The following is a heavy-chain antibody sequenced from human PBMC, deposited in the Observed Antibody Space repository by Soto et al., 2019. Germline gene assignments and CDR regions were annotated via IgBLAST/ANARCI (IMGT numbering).Heavy chain of an antibody. Sequence: ASVKVSCKASGYTFTSYGISWVRQAPGQAFEWMGWISAYNGNTNYAQKLQGRVTMTTDTSTSTAYMELRSLRSDDTAVYYCARDNPSLRFLEWLLLDYWGQGTLVTVSS. CDR1: GYTFTSYG. J-gene: IGHJ4*02. CDR2: ISAYNGNT. CDR3: ARDNPSLRFLEWLLLDY. D-gene: IGHD3-3*01. V-gene: IGHV1-18*01.